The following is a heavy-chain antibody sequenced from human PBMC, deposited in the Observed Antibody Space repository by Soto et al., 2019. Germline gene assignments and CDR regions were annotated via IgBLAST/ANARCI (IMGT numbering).Heavy chain of an antibody. CDR1: EFTFSDYY. J-gene: IGHJ4*02. V-gene: IGHV3-11*01. CDR2: ISTSGNTI. Sequence: QVQLVESGGGLVKPGGSLRLSCVASEFTFSDYYMTWIRQAPGKGLEWVSYISTSGNTIYYADSVKGRFTISRDNAKNSLYLQMNSLRAEDTAVYYCAREDYSGAFYFDYWGQGTLVTVSS. CDR3: AREDYSGAFYFDY. D-gene: IGHD6-19*01.